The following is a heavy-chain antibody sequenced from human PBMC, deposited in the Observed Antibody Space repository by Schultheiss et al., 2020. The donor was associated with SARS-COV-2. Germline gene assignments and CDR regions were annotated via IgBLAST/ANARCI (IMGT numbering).Heavy chain of an antibody. CDR2: IYYSGST. Sequence: SETLSLTCAVYGGSFSSYYWGWIRQPPGKGLEWIGSIYYSGSTYYNPSLKSRVTISVDTSKNQFSLKLSSVTAADTAVYYCARDAGDGSGSYYTHSYGMDVWGQGTTVTVSS. D-gene: IGHD3-10*01. J-gene: IGHJ6*02. CDR3: ARDAGDGSGSYYTHSYGMDV. CDR1: GGSFSSYY. V-gene: IGHV4-39*07.